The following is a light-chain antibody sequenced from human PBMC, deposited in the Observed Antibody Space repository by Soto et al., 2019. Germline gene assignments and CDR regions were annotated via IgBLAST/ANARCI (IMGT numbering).Light chain of an antibody. J-gene: IGLJ3*02. CDR2: NNY. V-gene: IGLV1-44*01. CDR1: SSNIGRYA. Sequence: QAVVTQPPSVSGTPGQRVTISCSGSSSNIGRYAVNWYQQLPGTAPKLLMYNNYQRPSGVPDRFSGSKSGTSASLAISGLQAEDEADYYCQAYDYSLTASVFGGGTKLTVL. CDR3: QAYDYSLTASV.